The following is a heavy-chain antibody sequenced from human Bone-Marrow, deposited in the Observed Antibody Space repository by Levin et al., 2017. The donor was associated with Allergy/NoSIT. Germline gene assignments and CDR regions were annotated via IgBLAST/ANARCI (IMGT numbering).Heavy chain of an antibody. CDR2: VSHDGSKT. D-gene: IGHD6-19*01. CDR3: SSGAVSGH. CDR1: GFMFSGYT. Sequence: SCAASGFMFSGYTMHWVRQAPGKGLEWVAVVSHDGSKTFYIDSVKGRFTVSRDNSKNTVDLQMDSLRGEDTAVYFCSSGAVSGHWGQGTLVIVSS. J-gene: IGHJ4*02. V-gene: IGHV3-30-3*01.